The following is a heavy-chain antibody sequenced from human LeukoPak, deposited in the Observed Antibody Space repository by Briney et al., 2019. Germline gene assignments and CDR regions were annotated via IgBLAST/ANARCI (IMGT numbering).Heavy chain of an antibody. CDR3: ARDRDTMDV. CDR1: GGSISSGGYY. J-gene: IGHJ6*02. D-gene: IGHD5-18*01. CDR2: IYHSGST. V-gene: IGHV4-39*07. Sequence: SETLSLTCTVSGGSISSGGYYWSWVRQPPGKGLEWIGEIYHSGSTNYNPSLKSRVTISVDRSKNQFSLKLSSVTAADTAVYYCARDRDTMDVWGQGTTVTVSS.